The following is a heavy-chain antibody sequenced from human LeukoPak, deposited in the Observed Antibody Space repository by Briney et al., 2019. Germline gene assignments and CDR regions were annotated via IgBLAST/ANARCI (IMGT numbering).Heavy chain of an antibody. D-gene: IGHD3-3*01. CDR3: AKFFLEPGGHFDY. Sequence: GGSLRLSCAASGFTFSSYWMSWVRQAPGKGLEWVANIKQDGSEKYYVDSVKGRFTISRDNAKNSLYLQMNSLRAEDTAVYYCAKFFLEPGGHFDYWGQGTLVTVSS. J-gene: IGHJ4*02. CDR2: IKQDGSEK. CDR1: GFTFSSYW. V-gene: IGHV3-7*01.